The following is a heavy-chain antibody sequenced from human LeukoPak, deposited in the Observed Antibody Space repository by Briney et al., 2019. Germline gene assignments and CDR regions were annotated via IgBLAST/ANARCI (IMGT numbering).Heavy chain of an antibody. V-gene: IGHV3-53*01. D-gene: IGHD3-10*01. CDR1: GFTVSSNY. J-gene: IGHJ4*02. CDR3: ARVYDSGPSYYFDY. Sequence: QPGGSLRLSCAASGFTVSSNYMSWVRQAPGKGLEWVSVIYSGGSTYYADSVKGRFTISRDNSKNTLYLQMNSLRAEDTAVYYCARVYDSGPSYYFDYWGQGTLVTVSS. CDR2: IYSGGST.